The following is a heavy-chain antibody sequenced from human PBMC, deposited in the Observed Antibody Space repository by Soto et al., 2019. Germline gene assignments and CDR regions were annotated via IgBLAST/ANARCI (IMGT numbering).Heavy chain of an antibody. J-gene: IGHJ4*02. CDR2: ISYDGSNK. D-gene: IGHD3-9*01. Sequence: QVQLVESGGGVVQPGRSLRLSCAASGFTFSSYGMHWVRQAPGKGLEWVAVISYDGSNKYYAVSVKGRFTISRDNSKNTLYLQMNSLRAEDTAVYYCAKDHDILTGHIFDYWGQGTLVTVSS. CDR1: GFTFSSYG. V-gene: IGHV3-30*18. CDR3: AKDHDILTGHIFDY.